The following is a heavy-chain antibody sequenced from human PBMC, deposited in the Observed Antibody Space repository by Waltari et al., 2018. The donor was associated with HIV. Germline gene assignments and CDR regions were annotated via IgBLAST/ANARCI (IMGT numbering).Heavy chain of an antibody. Sequence: EVQLVASGGGLVQPGKSLRLSCAASGFTFGDYAMHWVRQAPGKGPEWVSGISWNSNSIFYVDSVKGRFTISRDNAKNSLYLQMHSLRPEDTALYYCAKDRFDSSNYADFWGQGTLVIVSS. CDR3: AKDRFDSSNYADF. J-gene: IGHJ4*02. V-gene: IGHV3-9*01. CDR1: GFTFGDYA. D-gene: IGHD3-9*01. CDR2: ISWNSNSI.